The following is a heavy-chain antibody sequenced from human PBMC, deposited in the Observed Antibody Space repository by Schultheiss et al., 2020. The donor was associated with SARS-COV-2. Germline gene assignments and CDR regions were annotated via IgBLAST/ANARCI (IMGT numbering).Heavy chain of an antibody. CDR3: ARAPGYSYAQFDY. V-gene: IGHV4-4*02. D-gene: IGHD5-18*01. CDR2: IYYSGST. CDR1: GGSISSSNW. J-gene: IGHJ4*02. Sequence: SETLSLTCAVSGGSISSSNWWSWVRQPPGKGLEWIGYIYYSGSTYYNPSLKSRVTISVDTSKNQFSLKLSSVTAADTAVYYCARAPGYSYAQFDYWGQGTLVTVSS.